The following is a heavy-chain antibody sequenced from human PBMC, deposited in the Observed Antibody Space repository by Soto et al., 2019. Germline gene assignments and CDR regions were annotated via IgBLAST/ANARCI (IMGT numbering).Heavy chain of an antibody. Sequence: GGSLRLSCAASGFTFSSFEMNWVRQAPGKGLEWVSKIGSSGSTIWYADSVKGRFTISRDNAKNSLYLQMNSLRGEDTAVYYCARATYSSSYYFDSWGQGTLVTVPQ. CDR3: ARATYSSSYYFDS. V-gene: IGHV3-48*03. CDR1: GFTFSSFE. CDR2: IGSSGSTI. D-gene: IGHD6-6*01. J-gene: IGHJ4*02.